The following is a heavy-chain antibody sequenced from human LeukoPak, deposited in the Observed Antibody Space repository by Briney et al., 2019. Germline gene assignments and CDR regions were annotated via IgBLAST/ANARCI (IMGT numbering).Heavy chain of an antibody. V-gene: IGHV1-2*02. CDR2: INPNSGGT. CDR1: GYTFTAFY. J-gene: IGHJ4*02. Sequence: GASVKVSCKASGYTFTAFYIHWVRQAPGQGLEWMGWINPNSGGTNYAQKFQGRVTMTRDTSISTAYLDLSRLRSDDTAVYYCEKEADGYNYWGQGTLVTVSS. D-gene: IGHD5-24*01. CDR3: EKEADGYNY.